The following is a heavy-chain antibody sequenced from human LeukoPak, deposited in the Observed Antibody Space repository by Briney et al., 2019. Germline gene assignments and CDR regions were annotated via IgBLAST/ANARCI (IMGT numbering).Heavy chain of an antibody. Sequence: GGSLRLFCTVSGFAFSGYAMSWVRQAPGKGPEWVSSIGARGDVTYSADSVKGRFTISRDNSKNTLYLQMNSLRAEDTAVYSCARVPSDDFDIWRQGTMVTVSS. CDR3: ARVPSDDFDI. V-gene: IGHV3-23*01. J-gene: IGHJ3*02. CDR1: GFAFSGYA. CDR2: IGARGDVT.